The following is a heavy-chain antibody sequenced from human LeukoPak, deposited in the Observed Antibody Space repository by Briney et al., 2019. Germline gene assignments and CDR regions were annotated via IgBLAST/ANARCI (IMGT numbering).Heavy chain of an antibody. Sequence: SETLSLTCTVSGGSISSYYWSWIRQPPGKGLEWIGYIYYTGSTSYNPSLKSRVTISVQTSKNQFSLKLSSVTAADTAVYYCARGGSGSYYNPFDYWGQGTLVTVSS. CDR2: IYYTGST. V-gene: IGHV4-59*01. D-gene: IGHD3-10*01. J-gene: IGHJ4*02. CDR1: GGSISSYY. CDR3: ARGGSGSYYNPFDY.